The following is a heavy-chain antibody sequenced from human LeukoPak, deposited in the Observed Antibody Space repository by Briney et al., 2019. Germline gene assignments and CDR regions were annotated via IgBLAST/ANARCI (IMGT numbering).Heavy chain of an antibody. Sequence: GGSLRLSCAASGFTVSSNYMSWVRQAPGKGLEWGSVIYSGGSTYYADSVKGRFTISRDNSKNTLYLQMNSLRAEDTAVYYCARARTSGYYFYWYFDLWGRGTLVTVSS. V-gene: IGHV3-66*01. CDR2: IYSGGST. CDR3: ARARTSGYYFYWYFDL. J-gene: IGHJ2*01. D-gene: IGHD3-22*01. CDR1: GFTVSSNY.